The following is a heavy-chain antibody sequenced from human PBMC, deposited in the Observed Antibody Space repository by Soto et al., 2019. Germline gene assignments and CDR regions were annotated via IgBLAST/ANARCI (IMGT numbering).Heavy chain of an antibody. D-gene: IGHD5-12*01. CDR3: ATDPLVSGYDFAIDY. J-gene: IGHJ4*02. CDR1: GYTLTELS. V-gene: IGHV1-24*01. CDR2: FDPEDGET. Sequence: ASVKVSCKVSGYTLTELSMHWVRQAPGKGLEWMGGFDPEDGETIYAQKFQGGVTMTEDTSTDTAYMELSSLRSEDTAVYYCATDPLVSGYDFAIDYWGQGTLVTVSS.